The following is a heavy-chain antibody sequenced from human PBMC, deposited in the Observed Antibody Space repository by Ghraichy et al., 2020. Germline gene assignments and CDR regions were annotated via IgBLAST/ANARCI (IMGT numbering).Heavy chain of an antibody. Sequence: GESLNISCKASGYTFTNYAMHWVRQVPGQSLEWMGWINAGDGNTRYSLQFQGRVILTRDTSATSAYMELRGLRSEDSAVYYCARRFYDSRGFWPFDLWGQGTMVTVSS. V-gene: IGHV1-3*01. D-gene: IGHD3-22*01. J-gene: IGHJ3*01. CDR3: ARRFYDSRGFWPFDL. CDR2: INAGDGNT. CDR1: GYTFTNYA.